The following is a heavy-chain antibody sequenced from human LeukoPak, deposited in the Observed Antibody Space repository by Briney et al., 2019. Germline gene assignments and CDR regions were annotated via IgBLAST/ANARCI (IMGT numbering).Heavy chain of an antibody. J-gene: IGHJ4*02. CDR3: ARDSGYSYADY. D-gene: IGHD5-18*01. CDR2: IKQDGSQK. CDR1: GFTFSSYW. Sequence: GGSLRLSCAASGFTFSSYWMSWVRQAPGKGLEWVANIKQDGSQKYYVDSVKGRFTISRDNAKNSLYLQMNSLRAEDTAVYYCARDSGYSYADYWGQGTLVTVSS. V-gene: IGHV3-7*01.